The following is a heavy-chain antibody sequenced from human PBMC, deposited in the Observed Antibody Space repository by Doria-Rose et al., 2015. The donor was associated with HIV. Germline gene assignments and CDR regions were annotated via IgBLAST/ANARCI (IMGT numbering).Heavy chain of an antibody. V-gene: IGHV3-15*07. CDR1: GFTFSNAR. D-gene: IGHD3-16*01. J-gene: IGHJ3*01. CDR2: IKSKPDGGTT. CDR3: TTDRFFPS. Sequence: EVQLLESGGGLVKPGGSLRLSCAASGFTFSNARMNWVRQAPGKGLEWVGRIKSKPDGGTTEYAAPVKGRFSISRDDSKNTLSLQMNILKTEDTAVYYCTTDRFFPSWGQGTMVTVSS.